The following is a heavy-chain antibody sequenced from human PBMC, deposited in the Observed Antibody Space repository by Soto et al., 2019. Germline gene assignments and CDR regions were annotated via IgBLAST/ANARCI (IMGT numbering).Heavy chain of an antibody. Sequence: PSETLSLTCTFSGCSIGSAAYYWSWIRQHPGEGLEWIGYISHSGSTYYNPSLKSRVIISVDTSKDQFSLSLTSVTAADTAVYYCAREYAYGSNFFDCWGQGDLVTVSS. CDR1: GCSIGSAAYY. J-gene: IGHJ4*02. CDR2: ISHSGST. D-gene: IGHD3-16*01. CDR3: AREYAYGSNFFDC. V-gene: IGHV4-31*03.